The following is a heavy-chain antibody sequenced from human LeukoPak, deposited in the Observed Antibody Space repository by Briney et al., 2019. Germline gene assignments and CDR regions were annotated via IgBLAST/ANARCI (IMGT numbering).Heavy chain of an antibody. J-gene: IGHJ4*02. V-gene: IGHV3-74*01. CDR2: INSDGSYT. D-gene: IGHD2-15*01. Sequence: GGSLRLSCAASGFTFSNYWMHWVRQVPGKGLVWVSRINSDGSYTSYLDSVKGRFTISRDNAKNTLYLQMNSLRAEDTAMYYCASQIVVVVAATGTTRSNDYWGQGTLVSVSS. CDR1: GFTFSNYW. CDR3: ASQIVVVVAATGTTRSNDY.